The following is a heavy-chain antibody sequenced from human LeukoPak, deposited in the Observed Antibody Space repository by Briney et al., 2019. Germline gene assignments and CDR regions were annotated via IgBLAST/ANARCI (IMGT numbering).Heavy chain of an antibody. Sequence: PGGSLRLSCAASGFTFSTYGMHWVRQAPGKGLEWVAFIRYDGSDKYYADSVKGRFTISRDNSKSTLYLQMNSLRAEDTAVYYCAKDPLGYGYDHSDYWGQGTLVTVSS. D-gene: IGHD5-18*01. CDR2: IRYDGSDK. J-gene: IGHJ4*02. V-gene: IGHV3-30*02. CDR1: GFTFSTYG. CDR3: AKDPLGYGYDHSDY.